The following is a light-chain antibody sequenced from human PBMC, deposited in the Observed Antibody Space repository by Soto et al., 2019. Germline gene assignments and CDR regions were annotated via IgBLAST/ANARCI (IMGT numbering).Light chain of an antibody. Sequence: DIQMTQSPSTLSASVGDRVTITCRASQSISCWLAWYQQKPGKAPKLLIYDASSLESRVPSRFSGSGSGTQFTLTISSLQPDDFAPYYCQQYNSYFRTFGQGTKVQIK. J-gene: IGKJ1*01. CDR1: QSISCW. CDR3: QQYNSYFRT. CDR2: DAS. V-gene: IGKV1-5*01.